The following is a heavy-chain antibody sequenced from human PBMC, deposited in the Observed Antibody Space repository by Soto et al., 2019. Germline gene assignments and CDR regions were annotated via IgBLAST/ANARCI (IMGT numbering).Heavy chain of an antibody. CDR3: ARAPDYYDSSGQFDY. Sequence: ASVKVSCKASGGTFSSYAISWVRQAPGQGLEWMGGIIPIFGTANYAQKFQGRVTITADESTSTAYMELSSLRSEDTAVYYCARAPDYYDSSGQFDYWGQGTLVTVSS. J-gene: IGHJ4*02. CDR1: GGTFSSYA. D-gene: IGHD3-22*01. CDR2: IIPIFGTA. V-gene: IGHV1-69*13.